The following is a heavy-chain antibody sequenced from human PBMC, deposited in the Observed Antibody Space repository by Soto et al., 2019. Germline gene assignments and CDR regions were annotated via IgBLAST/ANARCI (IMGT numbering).Heavy chain of an antibody. CDR1: GFTFSSYA. J-gene: IGHJ2*01. Sequence: QVQLVESGGGVVQPGRSLRLSCAASGFTFSSYAMHWVRQAPGKGLEWVAVISYDGSNKYYADSVKGRFTISRDNSKNTLYLQRNSLRAEDTAVYYCARDIGTMVRLGWYFDLWGRGTLVTVSS. CDR3: ARDIGTMVRLGWYFDL. D-gene: IGHD3-10*01. V-gene: IGHV3-30-3*01. CDR2: ISYDGSNK.